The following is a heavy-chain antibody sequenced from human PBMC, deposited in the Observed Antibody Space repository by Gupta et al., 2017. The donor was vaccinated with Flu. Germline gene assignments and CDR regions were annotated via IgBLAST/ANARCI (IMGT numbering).Heavy chain of an antibody. J-gene: IGHJ4*02. CDR3: TTDYDILTGYIDY. V-gene: IGHV3-15*01. CDR2: IKSKTDGGTT. D-gene: IGHD3-9*01. Sequence: EVQLVESGGGLVKPGGSLRLSCAASGFTFSNAWMSWVRQAPGKGLEWVGRIKSKTDGGTTDYAAPVKGRFTISRDDSKNTLYLQMNSLKTEDTAVYYCTTDYDILTGYIDYWGQGTLVTVSS. CDR1: GFTFSNAW.